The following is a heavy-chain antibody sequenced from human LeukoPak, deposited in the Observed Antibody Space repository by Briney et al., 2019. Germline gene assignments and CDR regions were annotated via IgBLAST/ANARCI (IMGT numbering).Heavy chain of an antibody. Sequence: ASVKVSCKASGYTFTGYYMHWVRQAPGQGLEWMGWINPNSGGTNYAQKFQGRVTMTRDTSISTAYMELSRLRSDDTAVYYCARAEDCSSTSCYTKGDWFDPWGQGTLVTVSS. V-gene: IGHV1-2*02. CDR1: GYTFTGYY. D-gene: IGHD2-2*02. CDR2: INPNSGGT. CDR3: ARAEDCSSTSCYTKGDWFDP. J-gene: IGHJ5*02.